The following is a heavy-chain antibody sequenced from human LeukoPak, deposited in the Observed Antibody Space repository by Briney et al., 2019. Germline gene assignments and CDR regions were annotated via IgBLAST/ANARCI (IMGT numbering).Heavy chain of an antibody. J-gene: IGHJ4*02. V-gene: IGHV3-11*01. CDR2: ISSSGSTI. CDR3: ARGKYSFDY. CDR1: GFTFSDSY. Sequence: GGSLRLSCASSGFTFSDSYMSWIRQAPGKGLEYISYISSSGSTIYYADSVKGRFTLSRDNAKNSLSLEMNSLRAEDTAVYYCARGKYSFDYWGQGTLVTVSS.